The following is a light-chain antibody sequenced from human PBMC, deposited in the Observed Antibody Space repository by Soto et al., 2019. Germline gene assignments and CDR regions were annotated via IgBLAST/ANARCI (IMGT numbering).Light chain of an antibody. CDR3: CSYAGSSTYV. CDR1: SNDVGSYNY. CDR2: EVS. J-gene: IGLJ1*01. V-gene: IGLV2-23*02. Sequence: QSVLTQPPSASGSPGQSVTISCTGASNDVGSYNYVSWYQQHPGKAPKLMIYEVSKRPSGVSNRFSGSKSGNTASLTISGLQAEDEADYYCCSYAGSSTYVFGTGTKVTVL.